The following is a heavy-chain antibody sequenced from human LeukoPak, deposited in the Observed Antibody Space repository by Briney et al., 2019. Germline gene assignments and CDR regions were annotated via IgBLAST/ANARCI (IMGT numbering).Heavy chain of an antibody. CDR3: ARGVYDSSGYYYNGYYFDY. CDR2: IYTSGST. Sequence: SETLSLTCTVSGGSISSYYWSWIRQPPGKGLEWIGYIYTSGSTNYNSSLKGRVTISVDTSKNQFSLKLSSVTAADTAVYYCARGVYDSSGYYYNGYYFDYWGQGTLVTVSS. CDR1: GGSISSYY. D-gene: IGHD3-22*01. V-gene: IGHV4-4*09. J-gene: IGHJ4*02.